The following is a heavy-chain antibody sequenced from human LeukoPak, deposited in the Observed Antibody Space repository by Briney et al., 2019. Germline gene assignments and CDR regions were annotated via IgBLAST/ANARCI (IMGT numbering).Heavy chain of an antibody. CDR3: ARRDYGGLLDY. D-gene: IGHD4-23*01. V-gene: IGHV4-39*01. CDR2: SHYSGST. CDR1: GDSIRSSRYH. Sequence: SDTLSLTCTVSGDSIRSSRYHWAWIRQPPGKGLEWIGSSHYSGSTYYNPSLKSRVTISVDTPKNQLSLKLNSATSSDTAVYFCARRDYGGLLDYWGQGTLVTVSS. J-gene: IGHJ4*02.